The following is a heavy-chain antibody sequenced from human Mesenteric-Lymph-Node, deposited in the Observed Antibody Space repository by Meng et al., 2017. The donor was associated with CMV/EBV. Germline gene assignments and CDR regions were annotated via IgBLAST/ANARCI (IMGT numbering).Heavy chain of an antibody. J-gene: IGHJ4*02. V-gene: IGHV1-46*01. Sequence: ASVKVSCKASGYTFTSYYMHWVRQAPGQGLEWMGIINPSGGSTSYSQKFQGRVTMTRDKSTSTVYMELSSLRSEDTAVYYCARGEWAGRGEYYFDDWGQGTLVTVSS. CDR1: GYTFTSYY. D-gene: IGHD1-14*01. CDR2: INPSGGST. CDR3: ARGEWAGRGEYYFDD.